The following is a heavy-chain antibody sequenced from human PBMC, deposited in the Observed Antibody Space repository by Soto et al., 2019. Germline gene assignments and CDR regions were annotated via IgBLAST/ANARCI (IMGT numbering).Heavy chain of an antibody. D-gene: IGHD4-4*01. Sequence: GGSLSLSCAASGFCISSYSMSWIRQAQGKGLEWLVHIHEYGHFKCYVDSVKGRFTISRDDALNSLYLQMNSLRAEDTAMYDCARDEGVPINYRFDYWGQGTLVTVSS. CDR2: IHEYGHFK. CDR1: GFCISSYS. CDR3: ARDEGVPINYRFDY. J-gene: IGHJ4*02. V-gene: IGHV3-7*03.